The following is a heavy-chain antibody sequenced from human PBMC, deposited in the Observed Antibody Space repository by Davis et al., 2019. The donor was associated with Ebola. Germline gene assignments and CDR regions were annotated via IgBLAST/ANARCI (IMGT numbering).Heavy chain of an antibody. J-gene: IGHJ4*02. D-gene: IGHD1-1*01. Sequence: AASVKVSCKASGYTFTSYDINWVRQATGQGLEWMGWINTNTGNPTYAQGFTGRFVFSLNTSISTAYLQISSLKAEDTAVYYCARAQFPTTSDHWGQGTLVTVSS. CDR2: INTNTGNP. V-gene: IGHV7-4-1*02. CDR3: ARAQFPTTSDH. CDR1: GYTFTSYD.